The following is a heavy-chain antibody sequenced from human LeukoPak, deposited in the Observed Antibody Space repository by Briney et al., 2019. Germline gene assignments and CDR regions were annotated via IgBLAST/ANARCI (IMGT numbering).Heavy chain of an antibody. Sequence: GGSLRLSCAASGFTFSSYAIHWVRQAPGKGLEWVTVISYDGSNKYYADSVKGRFTISRDNSKNTLYLQMNSLRAEDTAVYYCAKDNYGPARYFDYWGQGTLVTVSS. J-gene: IGHJ4*02. CDR3: AKDNYGPARYFDY. V-gene: IGHV3-30-3*01. CDR1: GFTFSSYA. CDR2: ISYDGSNK. D-gene: IGHD4-17*01.